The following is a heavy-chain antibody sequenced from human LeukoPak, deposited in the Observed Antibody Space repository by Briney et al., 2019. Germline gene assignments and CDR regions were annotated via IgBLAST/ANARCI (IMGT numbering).Heavy chain of an antibody. D-gene: IGHD6-19*01. CDR3: ARQAVAGIYYFDY. V-gene: IGHV4-39*01. CDR1: GGSISSSSYY. Sequence: SETLSLTSTVSGGSISSSSYYWGWIRQPPGTGLEWIGSIYYSGSTYYNPSLKSRVTISVDASKNQFSLKLSSVTAADTAVYYCARQAVAGIYYFDYWGQGTLVTVSS. J-gene: IGHJ4*02. CDR2: IYYSGST.